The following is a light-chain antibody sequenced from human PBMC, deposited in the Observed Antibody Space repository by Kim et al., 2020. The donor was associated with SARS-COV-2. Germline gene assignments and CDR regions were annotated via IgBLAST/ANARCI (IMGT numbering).Light chain of an antibody. CDR3: QQYNGYFRT. Sequence: ASVGDRVTITCRASQSISSWLAWYQQKPGKAPKLLIYDASSLESGVPARFSGSGSGTEFTLTISSLQPDDFATYYCQQYNGYFRTFGQGTKVDIK. V-gene: IGKV1-5*01. CDR1: QSISSW. J-gene: IGKJ1*01. CDR2: DAS.